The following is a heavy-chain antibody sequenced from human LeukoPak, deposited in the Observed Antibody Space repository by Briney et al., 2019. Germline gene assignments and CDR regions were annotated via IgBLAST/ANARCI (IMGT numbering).Heavy chain of an antibody. CDR3: ARDGGKVATPPFDY. Sequence: GGSLRLSCAASGFTFSSYEMNWVRQAPGKGLEWVSGINWNGGSTGYADSVKGRFTISRDNAKNSLYLQMNSLRAEDTALYYCARDGGKVATPPFDYWGQGTLVTVSS. J-gene: IGHJ4*02. V-gene: IGHV3-20*04. D-gene: IGHD2-15*01. CDR1: GFTFSSYE. CDR2: INWNGGST.